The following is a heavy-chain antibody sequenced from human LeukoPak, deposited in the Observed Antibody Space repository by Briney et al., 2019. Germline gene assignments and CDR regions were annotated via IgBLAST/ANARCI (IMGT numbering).Heavy chain of an antibody. J-gene: IGHJ4*02. CDR3: ARDRIAAAGTDD. CDR1: GGTFSSYA. CDR2: IIPIFGTA. Sequence: GASVKVSCKASGGTFSSYAISWVRQAPGQGLEWMGGIIPIFGTANYAQKFQGRVTITADESTSTAYMELSSLRSEDTAVYYCARDRIAAAGTDDWGQGTLVTVSS. D-gene: IGHD6-13*01. V-gene: IGHV1-69*13.